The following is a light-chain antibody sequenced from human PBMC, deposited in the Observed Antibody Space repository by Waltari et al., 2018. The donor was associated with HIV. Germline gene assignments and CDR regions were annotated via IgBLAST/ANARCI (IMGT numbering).Light chain of an antibody. CDR1: NSNIGAGYA. CDR2: DNR. J-gene: IGLJ2*01. Sequence: QSVLTQPPSVSVAPGQRVTISCPGSNSNIGAGYAAHWYQQLPGSAPKLLMFDNRKRPSGVPDRFSGSKSGTSASLVITGLQAADEAVYYCQSYDNSLSNVVFGGGTKLIVL. CDR3: QSYDNSLSNVV. V-gene: IGLV1-40*01.